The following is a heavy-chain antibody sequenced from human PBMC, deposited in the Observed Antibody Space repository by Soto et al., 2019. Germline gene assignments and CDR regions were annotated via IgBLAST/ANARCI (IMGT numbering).Heavy chain of an antibody. CDR1: GGSFSGYY. V-gene: IGHV4-34*01. D-gene: IGHD6-13*01. Sequence: SETLSLTFALGGGSFSGYYWSWIHQPPGNGLEWIGEINHSGSTNYNPSLKSRVTISVDTSKNQFSLKLSSVTAADTAVYYCARGPSKDGYSSSWYYYYYGMEVWGQGTTVTVSS. CDR2: INHSGST. CDR3: ARGPSKDGYSSSWYYYYYGMEV. J-gene: IGHJ6*02.